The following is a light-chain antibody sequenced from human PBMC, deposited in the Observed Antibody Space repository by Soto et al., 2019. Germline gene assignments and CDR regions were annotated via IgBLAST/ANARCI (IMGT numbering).Light chain of an antibody. CDR2: QVS. CDR3: TSYSSSSTFYV. V-gene: IGLV2-14*01. Sequence: QSVLTQPASVSGSPGQSIIISCTGTSSDIGGYYYVSWYQHHPGRAPKLIIYQVSNRPSGVSNRFSGSKSGNTASLTISGLQAEDEADYYCTSYSSSSTFYVFGSGTKVTLL. CDR1: SSDIGGYYY. J-gene: IGLJ1*01.